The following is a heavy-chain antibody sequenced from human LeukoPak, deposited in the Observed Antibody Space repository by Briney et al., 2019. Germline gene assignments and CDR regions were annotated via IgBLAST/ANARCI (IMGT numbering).Heavy chain of an antibody. CDR1: GFTFSSYA. CDR2: IRGSGGTT. J-gene: IGHJ6*02. CDR3: AKGLYNWNPHGMDV. Sequence: PGGSLRLSCAASGFTFSSYAMSWGRQAPGRGREGVSAIRGSGGTTDYADSVKGRFSISRDNSKNTLFLQMNSLRAEDTAVYYCAKGLYNWNPHGMDVWGQGTTVTVSS. V-gene: IGHV3-23*01. D-gene: IGHD1-1*01.